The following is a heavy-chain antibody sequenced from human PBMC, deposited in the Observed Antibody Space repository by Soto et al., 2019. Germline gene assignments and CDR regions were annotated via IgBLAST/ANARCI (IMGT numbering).Heavy chain of an antibody. V-gene: IGHV3-74*01. CDR1: GFSFSTYW. Sequence: GGSLRLSCAASGFSFSTYWMHWVRQAPGKGLVWVSRIKGDGSTTSYADSVKGRFTISRDNARDTLYLQMNSLGVEDTAVYYCQRGLKYYYDVDVWGKGTTVTVSS. CDR3: QRGLKYYYDVDV. D-gene: IGHD2-21*01. CDR2: IKGDGSTT. J-gene: IGHJ6*04.